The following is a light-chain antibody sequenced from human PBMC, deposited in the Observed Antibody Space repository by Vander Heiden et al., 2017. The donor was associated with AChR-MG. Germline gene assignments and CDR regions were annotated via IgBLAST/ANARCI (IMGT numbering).Light chain of an antibody. CDR2: DTS. CDR3: QQRRDWSIT. J-gene: IGKJ4*01. V-gene: IGKV3-11*01. CDR1: QCLDIY. Sequence: EIVLTHTPDTVSLSPGESATLSCRANQCLDIYLAWYQQKPGQAPRLPIHDTSNRATGNPARFSGSGSGTDFTLTISSREPEDFAVYYCQQRRDWSITFGGGTKVEIK.